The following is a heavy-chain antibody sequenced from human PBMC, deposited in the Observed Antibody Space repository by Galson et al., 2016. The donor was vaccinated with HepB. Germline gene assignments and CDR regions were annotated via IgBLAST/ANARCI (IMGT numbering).Heavy chain of an antibody. CDR3: VHSRVGATGDYYYGLDV. Sequence: PALVKPTQTPTLTCTFSGFSVSTSGVGVGWIRQSLGKALEWLALIYWDDNKRYSPSLKSRLSITKDTSKNQVVLTMTNMDPVDTATYYCVHSRVGATGDYYYGLDVGGQGTTVTGSS. J-gene: IGHJ6*02. D-gene: IGHD1-26*01. CDR1: GFSVSTSGVG. CDR2: IYWDDNK. V-gene: IGHV2-5*02.